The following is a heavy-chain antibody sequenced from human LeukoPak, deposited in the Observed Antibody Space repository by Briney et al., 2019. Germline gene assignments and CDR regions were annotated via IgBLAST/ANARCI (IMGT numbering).Heavy chain of an antibody. CDR2: ISYDGSNK. V-gene: IGHV3-30*03. CDR1: GFTFSSYG. Sequence: GGSLRLSCAASGFTFSSYGMHWVRQAPGKGLEWVAVISYDGSNKYYADSVKGRFTISRDNSKNTLYLQMNSLRAEDTAVYYCARDRYYYGSGSYNWYYYMDVWGKGTTVTVSS. J-gene: IGHJ6*03. D-gene: IGHD3-10*01. CDR3: ARDRYYYGSGSYNWYYYMDV.